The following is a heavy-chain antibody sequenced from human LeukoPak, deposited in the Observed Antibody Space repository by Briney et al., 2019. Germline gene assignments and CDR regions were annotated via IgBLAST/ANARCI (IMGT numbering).Heavy chain of an antibody. V-gene: IGHV3-7*01. J-gene: IGHJ4*02. CDR3: ARRMTTVTAYFDY. CDR2: IKQDGSEI. Sequence: PGGSLRLSCAASGFTFSSYWMSWVRQAPGKGLEGVANIKQDGSEIYYVDSVKGRFTISRDNAKNSLYLQMNSLRAEDTAVYYCARRMTTVTAYFDYWGQGTLVTVSS. CDR1: GFTFSSYW. D-gene: IGHD4-11*01.